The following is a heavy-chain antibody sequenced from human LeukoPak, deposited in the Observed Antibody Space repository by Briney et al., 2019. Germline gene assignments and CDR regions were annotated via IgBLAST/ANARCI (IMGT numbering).Heavy chain of an antibody. D-gene: IGHD6-6*01. V-gene: IGHV3-48*01. CDR2: ISSSSSTI. J-gene: IGHJ4*02. CDR3: AGPLYSSSSRSFDY. Sequence: PGGSLRLSCAASGFTFSSYSMNWVRQAPGKGLEWVSYISSSSSTIYYADSVKGRFTISRDNAKNSLYLQMNSLRAEDTAVYYCAGPLYSSSSRSFDYWGQGTLVTVSS. CDR1: GFTFSSYS.